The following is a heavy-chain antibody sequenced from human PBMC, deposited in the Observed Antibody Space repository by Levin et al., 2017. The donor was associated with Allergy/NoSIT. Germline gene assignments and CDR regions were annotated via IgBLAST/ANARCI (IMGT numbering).Heavy chain of an antibody. J-gene: IGHJ5*02. CDR3: ARHGGTFYFGSGSSYKWFDP. CDR2: ISYTGHT. CDR1: GDSFSSTNFY. D-gene: IGHD3-10*01. Sequence: GSLRLTCSVSGDSFSSTNFYWAWIRQSPGKGLEWIGSISYTGHTYYNPSLQSRVTMSVDKPKNQFSLRLRSGTATDTAVYYCARHGGTFYFGSGSSYKWFDPWGQGTLVPVSS. V-gene: IGHV4-39*01.